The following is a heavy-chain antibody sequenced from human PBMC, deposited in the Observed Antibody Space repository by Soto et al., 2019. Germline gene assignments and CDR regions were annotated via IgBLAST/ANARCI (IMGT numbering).Heavy chain of an antibody. J-gene: IGHJ4*01. Sequence: PGKVLEWVAVISYDGSNKYYADSLKGRFTISRDNSKNTLYLQMNSLRAEETAVYYCAKDMGDGYTFFAYRGCGTVVPVS. V-gene: IGHV3-30*18. CDR2: ISYDGSNK. CDR3: AKDMGDGYTFFAY. D-gene: IGHD5-12*01.